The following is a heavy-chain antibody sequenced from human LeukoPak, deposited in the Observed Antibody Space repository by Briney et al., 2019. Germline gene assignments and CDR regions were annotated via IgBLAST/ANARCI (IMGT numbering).Heavy chain of an antibody. J-gene: IGHJ4*02. D-gene: IGHD2-21*01. V-gene: IGHV3-23*01. CDR2: ISGRGVNT. CDR1: GFTFSSYG. CDR3: ARETPYCGGDCYSLVDY. Sequence: PGGSLRLSCAASGFTFSSYGMSWVRQAPGKGLEWVSVISGRGVNTYYADSVKGRFTTSRDNSKNTLYLQTNSLRAEDTAVYYCARETPYCGGDCYSLVDYWGQGTLVTVSS.